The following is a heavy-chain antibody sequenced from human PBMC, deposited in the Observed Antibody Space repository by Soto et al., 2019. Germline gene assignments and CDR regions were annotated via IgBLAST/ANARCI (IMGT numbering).Heavy chain of an antibody. Sequence: ISWVRQAPGQGLEWMGWISAYNGNTNYAQKLQGRVTMTTDTSTSTAYMELRSLRSDDTAVYYCARGGYYDSSGYYAELPYYFDYWGQGTLVTVSS. CDR3: ARGGYYDSSGYYAELPYYFDY. V-gene: IGHV1-18*01. D-gene: IGHD3-22*01. CDR2: ISAYNGNT. J-gene: IGHJ4*02.